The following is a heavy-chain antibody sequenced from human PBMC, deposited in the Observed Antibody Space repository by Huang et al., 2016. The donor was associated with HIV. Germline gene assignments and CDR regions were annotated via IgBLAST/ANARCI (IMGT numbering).Heavy chain of an antibody. Sequence: EVRLMESGGGSVQTGQSLTLSCTTSGFDFEGYIISWFGRAPGKGMECVALIRYRPYHFSTSYGASVQGRFVVLRDDSKAIAHLQMNDLRVDDSAVYYCSRSRYDYGPVWGQGTLVTVSS. J-gene: IGHJ4*02. CDR3: SRSRYDYGPV. V-gene: IGHV3-49*03. CDR2: IRYRPYHFST. D-gene: IGHD5-12*01. CDR1: GFDFEGYI.